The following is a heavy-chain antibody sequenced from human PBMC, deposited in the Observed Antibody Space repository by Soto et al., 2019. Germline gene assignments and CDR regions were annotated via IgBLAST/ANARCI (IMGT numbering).Heavy chain of an antibody. Sequence: SVKVSCKASGGTFSSYTISWVQQAPGQGLEWMGRIIPILGIANYAQKFQGRVTITADKSTSTAYMELSSLRSEDTAEYYCAYSGYNPERPTHFDPWGQVTLFTVSS. CDR1: GGTFSSYT. V-gene: IGHV1-69*02. CDR3: AYSGYNPERPTHFDP. CDR2: IIPILGIA. J-gene: IGHJ5*02. D-gene: IGHD5-12*01.